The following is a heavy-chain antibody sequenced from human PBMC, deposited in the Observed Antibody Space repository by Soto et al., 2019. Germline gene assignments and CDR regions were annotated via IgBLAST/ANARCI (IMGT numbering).Heavy chain of an antibody. CDR3: ARPWTSYSVDY. D-gene: IGHD3-9*01. CDR2: IKQDGTEQ. J-gene: IGHJ4*02. CDR1: GFSFSTYW. V-gene: IGHV3-7*01. Sequence: GGSLRLSCAASGFSFSTYWMSWVRLAPGKGLEWVASIKQDGTEQYYLDSVKGRFTVSRDNAKNSLYLQMNSLRAEDTAIYYCARPWTSYSVDYWGQGTLVTVSS.